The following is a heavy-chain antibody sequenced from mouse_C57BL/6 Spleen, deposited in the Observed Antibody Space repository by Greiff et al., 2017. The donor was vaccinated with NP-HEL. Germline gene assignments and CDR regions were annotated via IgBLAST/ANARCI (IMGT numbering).Heavy chain of an antibody. V-gene: IGHV1-22*01. CDR1: GYTFTDYY. Sequence: DVQLVESGPELVKPGASVKMSCKASGYTFTDYYMHWVKQSHGKSLEWIGYINPNNGGTSYNQKFKGKATLTVNKSSSTAYMELRSLTSEDSAVYYCAKAYYYGSSLFAYWGQGTLVTVSA. CDR3: AKAYYYGSSLFAY. CDR2: INPNNGGT. J-gene: IGHJ3*01. D-gene: IGHD1-1*01.